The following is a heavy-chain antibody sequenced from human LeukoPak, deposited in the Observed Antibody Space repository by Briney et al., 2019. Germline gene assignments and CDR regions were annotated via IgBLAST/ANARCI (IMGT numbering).Heavy chain of an antibody. D-gene: IGHD3-3*01. CDR3: ARSAAREWLLENWFDP. CDR2: INPKSGGT. J-gene: IGHJ5*02. V-gene: IGHV1-2*02. Sequence: GASVKVSCKASGYTFTDYYIHWVRQAPGQGLEGMGWINPKSGGTNYAQKFQGRVTMTRDTSISTAYMELSRLRSDDTAVYYCARSAAREWLLENWFDPWGQGTLVTVSS. CDR1: GYTFTDYY.